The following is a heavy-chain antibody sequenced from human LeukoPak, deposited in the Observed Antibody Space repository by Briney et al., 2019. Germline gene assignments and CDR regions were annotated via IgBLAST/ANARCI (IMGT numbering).Heavy chain of an antibody. Sequence: SSETLSLTCTVSGGSISSGSYYWSWIRQPAGKGLEWIGRIYTSGSTYYNPSLKSRVTISVDRSKNQFSLKLSSVTAADTAVYYCARSFGYDILTGLSDAFDIWGQGTMVTVSS. V-gene: IGHV4-61*02. CDR2: IYTSGST. CDR3: ARSFGYDILTGLSDAFDI. J-gene: IGHJ3*02. D-gene: IGHD3-9*01. CDR1: GGSISSGSYY.